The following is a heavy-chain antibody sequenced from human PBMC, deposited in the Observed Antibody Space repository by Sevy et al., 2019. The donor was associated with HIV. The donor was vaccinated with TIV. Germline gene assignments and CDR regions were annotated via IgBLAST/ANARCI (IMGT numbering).Heavy chain of an antibody. CDR3: ARDAGYSTDWYPSDY. J-gene: IGHJ4*02. Sequence: GGSLRLSCAASEFMFSTYAMHWVRQAPGKGLEWVAVISYDGSSHYYADSVKGRVTISRDNSKNTLFLQMNSLRLEDTAFYYCARDAGYSTDWYPSDYWGQGTLVTVSS. D-gene: IGHD6-19*01. V-gene: IGHV3-30-3*01. CDR2: ISYDGSSH. CDR1: EFMFSTYA.